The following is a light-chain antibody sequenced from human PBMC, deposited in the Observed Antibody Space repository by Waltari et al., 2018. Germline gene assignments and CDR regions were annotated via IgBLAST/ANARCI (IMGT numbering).Light chain of an antibody. CDR1: QSISNY. CDR2: AAS. CDR3: QQRHTTPWT. V-gene: IGKV1-39*01. Sequence: DIQMTQSPSSLSASVGDRVTITCRASQSISNYLYWYQQKPGKAPNLLIYAASTLQSGVPSRFSGSGSATDFTLTIGSLQPEDFATYYCQQRHTTPWTFGQETKVEI. J-gene: IGKJ1*01.